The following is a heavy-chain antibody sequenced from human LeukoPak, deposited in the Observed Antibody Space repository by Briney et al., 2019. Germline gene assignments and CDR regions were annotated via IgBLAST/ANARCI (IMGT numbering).Heavy chain of an antibody. CDR2: IFSGGTT. J-gene: IGHJ4*02. V-gene: IGHV3-53*04. D-gene: IGHD5-18*01. CDR3: ARGVLGYSYGFDY. CDR1: GFTVSSNY. Sequence: GGSLRLSCAASGFTVSSNYMSWVRQAPGKGLEWVSVIFSGGTTYYAGSVKGRFTISRHNSENTLYLQMNSLRGEDTAVYYCARGVLGYSYGFDYWGQGTLVTVSS.